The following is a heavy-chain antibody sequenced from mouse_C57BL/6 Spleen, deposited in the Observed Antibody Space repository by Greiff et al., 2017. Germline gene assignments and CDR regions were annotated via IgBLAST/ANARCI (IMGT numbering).Heavy chain of an antibody. J-gene: IGHJ3*01. D-gene: IGHD3-3*01. V-gene: IGHV1-26*01. CDR2: INPNNGGT. CDR3: ARGGREFAY. CDR1: GYTFTDYY. Sequence: VQLQQSGPELVKPGASVKISCKASGYTFTDYYMNWVKQSHGKSLEWIGDINPNNGGTSYNQKFKGKATLTVDKSSSTAYMELRSLTSEDSAVYYCARGGREFAYWGQGTLVTVSA.